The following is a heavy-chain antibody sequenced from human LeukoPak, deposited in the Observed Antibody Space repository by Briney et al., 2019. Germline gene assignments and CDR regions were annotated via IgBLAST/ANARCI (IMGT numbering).Heavy chain of an antibody. CDR3: ARSTTGSILVVITVGLGDFDI. Sequence: PGRSLRLSCAASGFTFSSYAMHWVRQAPGKGLEWVAVISYDGSNKYYADSVKGRFTISRDNSKNTLYLQMNSLRAEDTAVYYCARSTTGSILVVITVGLGDFDIWGQGTMVTVSS. J-gene: IGHJ3*02. D-gene: IGHD3-22*01. CDR2: ISYDGSNK. V-gene: IGHV3-30-3*01. CDR1: GFTFSSYA.